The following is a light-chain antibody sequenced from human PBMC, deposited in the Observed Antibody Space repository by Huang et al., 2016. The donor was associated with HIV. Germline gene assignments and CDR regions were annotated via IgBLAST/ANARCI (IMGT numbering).Light chain of an antibody. Sequence: DFQMTQSPSSLSASVVDKVTITCRASKNTDNYLNLYQQKSGKAPELLIYCASELPRGVPSRFSGRGSWTDFTLTISSLEPEDFATYYCQQNYFFGQGTKLEI. CDR1: KNTDNY. V-gene: IGKV1-39*01. CDR2: CAS. J-gene: IGKJ2*01. CDR3: QQNYF.